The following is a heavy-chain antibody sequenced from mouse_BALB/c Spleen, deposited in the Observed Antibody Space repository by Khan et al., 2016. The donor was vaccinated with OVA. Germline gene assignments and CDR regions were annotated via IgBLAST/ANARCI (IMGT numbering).Heavy chain of an antibody. D-gene: IGHD1-1*01. CDR1: GYTFTSYW. CDR3: ARIKKIVATYFDY. J-gene: IGHJ2*01. V-gene: IGHV1S81*02. Sequence: VQLQQSVAELVKAGASVKMSCTASGYTFTSYWMHWVKQRLGQGLEWFAETNPTNGRTYYTEKFKSKATLTVDNSSSTAYMILSGQTFEDSAVYYCARIKKIVATYFDYWGQGTTLTVSS. CDR2: TNPTNGRT.